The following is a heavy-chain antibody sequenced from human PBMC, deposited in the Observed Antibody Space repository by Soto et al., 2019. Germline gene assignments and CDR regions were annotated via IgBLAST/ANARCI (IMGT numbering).Heavy chain of an antibody. CDR2: IKSKTDGGTT. Sequence: PGGSLRLSCAASGFTFSNAWMSWVRQAPGKGLEWVGRIKSKTDGGTTDYAAPVKGRFTISRDDSKNTLYLQMNSLKTEDTAVYYCTTYSSSWSPLDYWGQGTLVTVSS. CDR3: TTYSSSWSPLDY. J-gene: IGHJ4*02. D-gene: IGHD6-13*01. V-gene: IGHV3-15*01. CDR1: GFTFSNAW.